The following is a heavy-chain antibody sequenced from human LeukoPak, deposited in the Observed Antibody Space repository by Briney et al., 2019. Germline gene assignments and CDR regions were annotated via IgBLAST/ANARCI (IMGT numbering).Heavy chain of an antibody. J-gene: IGHJ6*03. CDR1: GYTFTSYG. V-gene: IGHV1-18*01. Sequence: ASVKVSCKASGYTFTSYGISWVRQAPGQGLEWTGWISAYNGNTNYAQKLQGRVTMTTDTSTSTAYMELRSLRSDDTAVYYCARGRVVPAAILVYYYYYMDVWGKGTTVTVSS. CDR2: ISAYNGNT. D-gene: IGHD2-2*02. CDR3: ARGRVVPAAILVYYYYYMDV.